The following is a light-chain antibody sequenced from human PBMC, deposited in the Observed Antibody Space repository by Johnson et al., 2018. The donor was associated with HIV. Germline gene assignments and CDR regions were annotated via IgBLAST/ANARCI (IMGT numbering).Light chain of an antibody. Sequence: QSVLTQPPSVSAAPGQKVTISCSGSSSNIGNNYVSWYQQIPGTAPKLLIYDNNKRPSGIPDRFSGSKSGTSATLGITGLQAGDEADYYCGTWASSLSGVFGTGTKVTVL. V-gene: IGLV1-51*01. J-gene: IGLJ1*01. CDR2: DNN. CDR3: GTWASSLSGV. CDR1: SSNIGNNY.